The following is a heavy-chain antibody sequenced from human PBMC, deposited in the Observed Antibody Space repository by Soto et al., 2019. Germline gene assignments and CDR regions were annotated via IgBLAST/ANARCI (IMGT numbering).Heavy chain of an antibody. CDR3: ARRRGYRLDY. CDR2: IYHSVST. V-gene: IGHV4-30-2*01. J-gene: IGHJ4*02. Sequence: SETLSLTCAVSGGSISSGGYSWSWIRQPPGKGLEWIGYIYHSVSTYYNPSLKSRVTISVDRSKNQFSLKLSSVTAADTAVYYCARRRGYRLDYWGQGTLVTVSS. CDR1: GGSISSGGYS. D-gene: IGHD5-18*01.